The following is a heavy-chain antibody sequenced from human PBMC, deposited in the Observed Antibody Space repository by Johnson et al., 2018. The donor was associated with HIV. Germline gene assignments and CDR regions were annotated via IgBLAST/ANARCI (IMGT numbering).Heavy chain of an antibody. CDR1: GFTFDDYG. Sequence: EVQLVESGGGVVQPGRSLRLSCAASGFTFDDYGMSWVRQAPGKGLEWVSGINWNGGSTGYADSVKGRFTISRDNAKNSLYLQMNSLRAEDTALYYCQGDSGGYHGNDAFDIWGQGTMVTVSS. J-gene: IGHJ3*02. D-gene: IGHD1-26*01. CDR3: QGDSGGYHGNDAFDI. V-gene: IGHV3-20*04. CDR2: INWNGGST.